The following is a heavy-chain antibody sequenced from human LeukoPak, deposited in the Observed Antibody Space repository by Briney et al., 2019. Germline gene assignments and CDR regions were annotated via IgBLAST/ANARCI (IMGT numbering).Heavy chain of an antibody. CDR1: GYIFTSYW. J-gene: IGHJ4*02. D-gene: IGHD3-3*01. CDR2: IYPGDSDT. CDR3: ARHLAPYFDFWSGYYI. Sequence: GESLKISCEGSGYIFTSYWIGWVRQMPGKGLEWMGIIYPGDSDTRYSPSLQGQVTISADKSISTAYLQWSSLKASDTAMYYCARHLAPYFDFWSGYYIWGQGTLVTVSA. V-gene: IGHV5-51*01.